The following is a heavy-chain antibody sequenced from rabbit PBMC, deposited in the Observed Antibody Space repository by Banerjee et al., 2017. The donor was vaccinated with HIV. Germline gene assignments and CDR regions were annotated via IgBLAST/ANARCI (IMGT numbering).Heavy chain of an antibody. CDR2: ITYGGSA. V-gene: IGHV1S45*01. Sequence: QEQLEESGGDLVKPEGSLTLTCTASGFSFSSGYYMCWVRRAPRKGLEWIGYITYGGSAYYASWVKGRFTISRDNAQNTVSLQLNSLTAADTATYFCARDFTLWGPGTLVTVS. CDR3: ARDFTL. CDR1: GFSFSSGYY. J-gene: IGHJ4*01.